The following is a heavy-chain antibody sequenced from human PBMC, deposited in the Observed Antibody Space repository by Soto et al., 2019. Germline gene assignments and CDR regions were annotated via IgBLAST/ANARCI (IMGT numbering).Heavy chain of an antibody. CDR2: ISSSSSYI. J-gene: IGHJ4*02. D-gene: IGHD2-8*01. Sequence: KPGGSLRLSCAASGFTFSSYSMNWVRQAPGKGLEWVSSISSSSSYIYYADSVKGRFTISRDNAKNSLYLQMNSLRAEDTAVYYCARGYFSGLMVYAPNDNDYWGQGTLVTVSS. CDR3: ARGYFSGLMVYAPNDNDY. V-gene: IGHV3-21*01. CDR1: GFTFSSYS.